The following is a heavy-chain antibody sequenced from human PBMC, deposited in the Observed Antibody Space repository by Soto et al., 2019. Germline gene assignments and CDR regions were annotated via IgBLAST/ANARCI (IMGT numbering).Heavy chain of an antibody. CDR3: ARGWLRRDYYYGMAV. J-gene: IGHJ6*02. CDR1: GGTFSSYA. V-gene: IGHV1-69*13. Sequence: SVKVSCKASGGTFSSYAISWVRQAPGQGLEWMGGIIPIFGTANYAQKFQGRVTITADESTSTAYMELSSLRSEDTAVYYCARGWLRRDYYYGMAVWGQGTTVTVSS. D-gene: IGHD5-12*01. CDR2: IIPIFGTA.